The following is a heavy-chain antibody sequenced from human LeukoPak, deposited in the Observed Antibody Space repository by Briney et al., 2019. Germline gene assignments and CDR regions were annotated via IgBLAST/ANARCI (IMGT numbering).Heavy chain of an antibody. D-gene: IGHD3-3*01. V-gene: IGHV1-18*01. CDR2: ISAYNGTT. J-gene: IGHJ6*02. Sequence: ASVKVSCKASGYTFTSYGISWVRQAPGQGLEWMGWISAYNGTTNYAQKLQCRVTMTTDASTSTAYLELRSLRSDDTAVYYCARDLFRLPFYYGMDVWGQGTTVTVSS. CDR1: GYTFTSYG. CDR3: ARDLFRLPFYYGMDV.